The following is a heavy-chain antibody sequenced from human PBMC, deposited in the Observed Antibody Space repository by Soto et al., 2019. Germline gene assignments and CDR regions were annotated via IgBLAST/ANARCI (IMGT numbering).Heavy chain of an antibody. CDR3: ATSPQNLYYYYYGMDV. CDR1: GGSFSGYY. V-gene: IGHV4-34*01. Sequence: SETLSLTCAVYGGSFSGYYWSWIRQPPGKGLEWIGEINHSGSANYNPSLKSRVTISVDTSKNQFSLKLSSVTAADTAVYYCATSPQNLYYYYYGMDVWGQGTTVTVS. CDR2: INHSGSA. J-gene: IGHJ6*02.